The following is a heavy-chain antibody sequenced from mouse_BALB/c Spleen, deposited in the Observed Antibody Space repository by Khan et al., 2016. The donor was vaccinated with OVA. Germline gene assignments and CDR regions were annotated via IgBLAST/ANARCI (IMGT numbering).Heavy chain of an antibody. CDR1: GYSFTNYG. CDR2: INTYTGEP. CDR3: TSGDDWDFDV. V-gene: IGHV9-3-1*01. J-gene: IGHJ1*01. Sequence: QIQLVHSGPEVKKPGETVKISCKASGYSFTNYGMNWVRQAPGKGLKWMGWINTYTGEPTYADDFKGRFAFSLETSASTAYLQINNLKNEDTATYFCTSGDDWDFDVWGEGTTVTVSS. D-gene: IGHD2-13*01.